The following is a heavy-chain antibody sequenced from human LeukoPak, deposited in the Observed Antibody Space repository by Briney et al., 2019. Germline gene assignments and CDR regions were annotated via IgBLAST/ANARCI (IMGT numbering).Heavy chain of an antibody. CDR1: GGSISSYY. CDR2: IYYSGST. Sequence: PSETLSLTCAVYGGSISSYYWSWIRQPPGKGLEWIGYIYYSGSTNYNPSLKSRVTISVDTSKNQFSLKLSSVTAADTAVYYCARAVGYCSSTSCYAGLGVWFDPWGQGTPVTVSS. D-gene: IGHD2-2*01. V-gene: IGHV4-59*01. CDR3: ARAVGYCSSTSCYAGLGVWFDP. J-gene: IGHJ5*02.